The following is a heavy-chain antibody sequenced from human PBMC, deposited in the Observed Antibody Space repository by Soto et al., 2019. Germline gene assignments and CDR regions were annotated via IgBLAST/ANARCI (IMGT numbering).Heavy chain of an antibody. CDR2: ISYEGSNT. CDR3: ARVTPGNNLYYFSGLDV. D-gene: IGHD1-1*01. Sequence: QSGGSLRLSCVASGFTFGTYAIHWVRQAPGKGLQWVALISYEGSNTYYADSVKGRFTISRDNSKNTLYLEMNTLRPEDTAVYYCARVTPGNNLYYFSGLDVWGQGTSVTVSS. CDR1: GFTFGTYA. J-gene: IGHJ6*02. V-gene: IGHV3-30-3*01.